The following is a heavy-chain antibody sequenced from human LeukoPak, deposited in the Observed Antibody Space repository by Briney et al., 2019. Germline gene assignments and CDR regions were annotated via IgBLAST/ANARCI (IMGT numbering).Heavy chain of an antibody. Sequence: GGSLRLSCAASGFTFSSYWMSWVRQAPGKGLEWVANIKRDGSEKYYVVSVKGRFTISRDNAKNSLYLQMNSLRAEEAAVYYCARGYGDSIHFDYWGQGTLVTVSS. V-gene: IGHV3-7*04. CDR2: IKRDGSEK. D-gene: IGHD4-17*01. CDR1: GFTFSSYW. J-gene: IGHJ4*02. CDR3: ARGYGDSIHFDY.